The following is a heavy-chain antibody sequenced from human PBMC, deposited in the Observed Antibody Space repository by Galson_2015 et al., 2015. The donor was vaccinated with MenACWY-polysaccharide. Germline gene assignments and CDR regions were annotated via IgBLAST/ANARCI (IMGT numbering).Heavy chain of an antibody. J-gene: IGHJ6*02. D-gene: IGHD6-13*01. CDR1: GDSVFSNSGA. CDR2: TYYRSKWYN. V-gene: IGHV6-1*01. Sequence: CAISGDSVFSNSGAWNWVRQSPSRGLEWLGRTYYRSKWYNDYAESVISRISINPDTSKNQFSLQLKYVTLEDTAVYYCARDIADGMDVWGQGTTVIVSS. CDR3: ARDIADGMDV.